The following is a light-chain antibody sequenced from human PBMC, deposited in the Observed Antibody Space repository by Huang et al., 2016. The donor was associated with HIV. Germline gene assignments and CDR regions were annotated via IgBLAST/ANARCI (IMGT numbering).Light chain of an antibody. Sequence: IQLTQSPSSLSASVGDRVTITCRANQAIGTYLAWYQQKPVKAPELLLNSSSTLRSGVPSRFSGGGSGTDFTLTITSLQPEDFASYSCQHLYTFGGGTKVEIK. CDR3: QHLYT. CDR2: SSS. V-gene: IGKV1-9*01. CDR1: QAIGTY. J-gene: IGKJ4*01.